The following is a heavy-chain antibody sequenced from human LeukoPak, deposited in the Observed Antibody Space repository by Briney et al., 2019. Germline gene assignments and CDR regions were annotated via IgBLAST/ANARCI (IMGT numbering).Heavy chain of an antibody. CDR2: INPNSGGT. J-gene: IGHJ6*03. Sequence: ASVKVSCKASGYTFTGYYMHWVRQAPGQGLEWMGWINPNSGGTNYAQKFQGRVTMTRDTSISTAYMELSRLRSDDTAVYYCAIYCSGGSCSQSNYHYYMDVWGKGTTVTVSS. CDR1: GYTFTGYY. V-gene: IGHV1-2*02. D-gene: IGHD2-15*01. CDR3: AIYCSGGSCSQSNYHYYMDV.